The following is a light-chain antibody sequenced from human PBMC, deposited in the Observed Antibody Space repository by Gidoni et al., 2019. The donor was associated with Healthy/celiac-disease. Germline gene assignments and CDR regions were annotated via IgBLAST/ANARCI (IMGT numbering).Light chain of an antibody. Sequence: GDRVTITCRASKSISSSLAWYQQKPGKAPKLLIYDASSLESGVPSRFSGSGSGTEFTLTISSLQPDDFATYYCQQYNSYLYTFGQGTKLEIK. CDR2: DAS. CDR1: KSISSS. J-gene: IGKJ2*01. CDR3: QQYNSYLYT. V-gene: IGKV1-5*01.